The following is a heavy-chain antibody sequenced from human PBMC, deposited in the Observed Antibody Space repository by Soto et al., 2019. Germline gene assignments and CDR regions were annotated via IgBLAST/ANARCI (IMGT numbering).Heavy chain of an antibody. Sequence: EVQLVESGGALVQPGGSLRLSCAASGFSVSNNYMNWVRQAPGKGLEWVSVIYSGGSTYSDSVKGRFTISRDNSKNTVYLQMNSLRVDDTAVYYCARDRAAQRYFYYGMDVWGQGTTVTVSS. V-gene: IGHV3-66*01. CDR1: GFSVSNNY. J-gene: IGHJ6*02. CDR2: IYSGGST. CDR3: ARDRAAQRYFYYGMDV. D-gene: IGHD6-13*01.